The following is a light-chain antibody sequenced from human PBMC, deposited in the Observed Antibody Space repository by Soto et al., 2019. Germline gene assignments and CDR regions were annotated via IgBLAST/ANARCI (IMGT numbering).Light chain of an antibody. V-gene: IGLV1-40*01. Sequence: QLVLTQPPSVSGAPGQRVTISCTGSRSNIGAGYDVHWYQHLPGTTPKLLIYGNTNRPSGVPDRFSGSNSGTSASLAITGLQAEDEADYYCQSYDNSLSGWVFGGGTKVTVL. CDR3: QSYDNSLSGWV. CDR1: RSNIGAGYD. J-gene: IGLJ2*01. CDR2: GNT.